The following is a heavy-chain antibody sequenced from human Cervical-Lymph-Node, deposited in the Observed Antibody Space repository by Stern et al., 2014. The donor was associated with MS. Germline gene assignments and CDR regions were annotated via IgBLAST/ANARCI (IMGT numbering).Heavy chain of an antibody. CDR2: VYYSGIT. CDR1: GGSITNRDY. D-gene: IGHD2-21*02. CDR3: ARGVTAVTNYVPNWCFDL. J-gene: IGHJ2*01. V-gene: IGHV4-39*02. Sequence: QLQLQESGPGLVKPSETLSLTCTVSGGSITNRDYWGWIRQSPGKGLEWIGSVYYSGITYYRPSLKSRVTVSIDTSRNQFFLRLPSVTATDTAVYFCARGVTAVTNYVPNWCFDLWGRGTLVTVSS.